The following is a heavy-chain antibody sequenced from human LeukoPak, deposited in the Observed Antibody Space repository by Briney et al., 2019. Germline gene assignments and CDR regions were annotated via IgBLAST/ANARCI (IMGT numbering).Heavy chain of an antibody. J-gene: IGHJ4*02. CDR1: GGSISSSF. D-gene: IGHD3-22*01. CDR2: INYRGET. V-gene: IGHV4-59*08. Sequence: SETLSLTCTVSGGSISSSFWSWIRQSPGKGLEWIGYINYRGETSQNPSLESRVSMSVDTSKNQISLKLSSVTAADTAVYYCARRLGVMNPFDYWGQGTLVTVSS. CDR3: ARRLGVMNPFDY.